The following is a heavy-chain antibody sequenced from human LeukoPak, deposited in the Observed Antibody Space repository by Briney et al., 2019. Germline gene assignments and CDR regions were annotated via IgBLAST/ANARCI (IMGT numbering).Heavy chain of an antibody. CDR1: GFTFSSYA. D-gene: IGHD3-3*01. V-gene: IGHV3-23*01. CDR3: AKPNTIFGVVIPTLFDY. CDR2: ISGSGGST. Sequence: GGSLRLSCAASGFTFSSYAMSWFRQAPGKGLEWVSAISGSGGSTYYADSVKGRFTISRDNSKNTLYLQMNSLRAEDTAVYYCAKPNTIFGVVIPTLFDYWGQGTLVTVSS. J-gene: IGHJ4*02.